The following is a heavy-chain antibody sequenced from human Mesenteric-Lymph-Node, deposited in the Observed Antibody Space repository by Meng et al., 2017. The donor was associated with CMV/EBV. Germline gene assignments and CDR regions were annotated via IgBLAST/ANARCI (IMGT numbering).Heavy chain of an antibody. CDR3: ARDLGDGSNYFDY. CDR2: IYYSGST. Sequence: SQTLSLTCTVSSGSISSYYWSWIRQPPGKGLEWIGYIYYSGSTNYNPSLKSRVTISVDTSKNQFSLKLSSVTAADTAVYFCARDLGDGSNYFDYWGQGTLVTVSS. V-gene: IGHV4-59*01. J-gene: IGHJ4*02. D-gene: IGHD2-21*02. CDR1: SGSISSYY.